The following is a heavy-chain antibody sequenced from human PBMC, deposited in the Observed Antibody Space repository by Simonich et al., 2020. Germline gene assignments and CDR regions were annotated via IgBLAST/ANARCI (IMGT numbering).Heavy chain of an antibody. CDR1: GFTFSSYW. V-gene: IGHV3-7*01. CDR2: KKQDGSEK. CDR3: ARDREVYGSGSYYNY. Sequence: EVQLVESGGGLVQPGGSLRLSCAASGFTFSSYWMSWVRQAPGKGLGWVSRATGKGLEWVANKKQDGSEKYYGDSVKGRFTISRDNAKNSLYLQMNSLRAEDTAVYYGARDREVYGSGSYYNYWGQGTLVTVSS. J-gene: IGHJ4*02. D-gene: IGHD3-10*01.